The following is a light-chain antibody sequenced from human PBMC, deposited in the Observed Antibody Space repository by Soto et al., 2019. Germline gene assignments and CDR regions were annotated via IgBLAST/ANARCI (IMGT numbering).Light chain of an antibody. Sequence: QSVLTQPASVSGSPGQSITIACTGTSSDVGGYKYVSWYQQHPGKAPNLMIYEVSNRPSGVSNRFSGSKSGNTASLTISGLQAEDEADYYCSSYSSSSTLVFGTGTKVTV. V-gene: IGLV2-14*01. J-gene: IGLJ1*01. CDR3: SSYSSSSTLV. CDR2: EVS. CDR1: SSDVGGYKY.